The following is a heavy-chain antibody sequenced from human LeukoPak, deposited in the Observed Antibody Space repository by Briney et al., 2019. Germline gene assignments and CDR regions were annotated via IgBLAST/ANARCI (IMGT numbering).Heavy chain of an antibody. V-gene: IGHV3-23*01. D-gene: IGHD2-2*02. J-gene: IGHJ4*02. Sequence: GGSLRLSCAASGFTFSSYAMSWVRQAPGKGLEWVSAISGSGGSTYYADSVKGRFTTSRDNSKNTLYLQMNSLRAEDTAVYYCAKVLNPLLRYYFDYWGQGTLVTVSS. CDR1: GFTFSSYA. CDR3: AKVLNPLLRYYFDY. CDR2: ISGSGGST.